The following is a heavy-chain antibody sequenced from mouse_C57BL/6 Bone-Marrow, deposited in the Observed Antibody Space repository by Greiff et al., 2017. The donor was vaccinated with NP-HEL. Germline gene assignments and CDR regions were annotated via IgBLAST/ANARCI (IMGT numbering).Heavy chain of an antibody. Sequence: VHVKQSGAELVRPGASVKLSCTASGFNIKDDYMHWVKQRPEQGLEWIGWIDPENGDTEYASKFQGKATITADTSSNTAYLQLSSLTSEDTAVYYCTTIYGAYWGQGTLVTVSA. D-gene: IGHD1-1*01. V-gene: IGHV14-4*01. CDR2: IDPENGDT. J-gene: IGHJ3*01. CDR1: GFNIKDDY. CDR3: TTIYGAY.